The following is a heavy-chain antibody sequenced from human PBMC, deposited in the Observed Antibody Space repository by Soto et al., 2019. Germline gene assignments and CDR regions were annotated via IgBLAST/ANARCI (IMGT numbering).Heavy chain of an antibody. J-gene: IGHJ3*02. Sequence: SGGSLRLSCAASGFTVSSNYMSWVRRAPGKGLEWVSVIYSGGSTYYADSVKGRFTISRDNSKNTLYLQMNSLRAEDTAVYYCARDDAFDIWGQGTMVTVSS. CDR2: IYSGGST. CDR1: GFTVSSNY. V-gene: IGHV3-66*01. CDR3: ARDDAFDI.